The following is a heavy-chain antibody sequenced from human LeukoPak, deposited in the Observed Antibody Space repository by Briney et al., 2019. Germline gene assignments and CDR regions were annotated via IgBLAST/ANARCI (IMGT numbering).Heavy chain of an antibody. CDR3: ARWANYYDSSGYYSYYYYGMDV. J-gene: IGHJ6*02. Sequence: PGGSLRLSCAASGFTFSSYAMSWVRQAPGKGLEWVSAISGSGGSTYYADSVKGRFTISRDNSKNTLYLQMNSLRAEDTAVYYCARWANYYDSSGYYSYYYYGMDVWGQGTTVTVSS. D-gene: IGHD3-22*01. CDR1: GFTFSSYA. V-gene: IGHV3-23*01. CDR2: ISGSGGST.